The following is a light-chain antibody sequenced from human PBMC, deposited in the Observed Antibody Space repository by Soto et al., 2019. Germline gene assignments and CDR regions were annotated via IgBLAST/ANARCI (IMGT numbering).Light chain of an antibody. CDR3: QQYGSSPSLT. CDR1: QSVSSSY. CDR2: GAS. V-gene: IGKV3-20*01. Sequence: EIVLTQSPGTLSLSPGERATLSCRASQSVSSSYFAWYQQKPGQAPRLLVYGASSRATGIPDRFSGSGSGTDFTLTISRLEPEDFAVYYCQQYGSSPSLTFGGGTKVEIK. J-gene: IGKJ4*01.